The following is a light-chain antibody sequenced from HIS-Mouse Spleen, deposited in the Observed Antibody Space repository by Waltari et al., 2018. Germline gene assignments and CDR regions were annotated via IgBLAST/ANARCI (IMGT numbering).Light chain of an antibody. Sequence: QSVLTQPPSASGTPGQRVTISCSGSSSNIGSNYVYSYQQPPGTAPKLLIYRNNQRPSGVPDRFSGSKSGTSASLAISGHRSEDEADYYCAAWDDSLSGVVFGGGTKLTVL. CDR2: RNN. J-gene: IGLJ2*01. CDR3: AAWDDSLSGVV. V-gene: IGLV1-47*01. CDR1: SSNIGSNY.